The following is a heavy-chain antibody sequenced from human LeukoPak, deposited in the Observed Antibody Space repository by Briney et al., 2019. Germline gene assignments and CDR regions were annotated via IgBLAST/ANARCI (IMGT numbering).Heavy chain of an antibody. Sequence: ASVKVSCKTSGYTFTSHGINWVRQAPGQGLEWMGWISTYDGDTNSAQKFQGRVTLTTDTSTSTAYMELRSLRYDDTAVYYCTRRGPPATNWFDPWGQGTLVTVSS. CDR2: ISTYDGDT. V-gene: IGHV1-18*01. CDR3: TRRGPPATNWFDP. J-gene: IGHJ5*02. D-gene: IGHD3-10*01. CDR1: GYTFTSHG.